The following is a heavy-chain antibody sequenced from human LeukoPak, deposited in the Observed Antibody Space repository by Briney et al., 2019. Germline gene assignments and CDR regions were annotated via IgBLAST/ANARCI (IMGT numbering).Heavy chain of an antibody. Sequence: PGGSLRLSCVGSGFTFSNYWVNWVRQSPGKGLEWVANIKPDGSDKYYVDSARGRFTVSRDNAKNSAFLQMNSLRAEDTAIYYCATISAQTFDIWGQGTLVSVSS. D-gene: IGHD5-24*01. CDR3: ATISAQTFDI. V-gene: IGHV3-7*01. CDR1: GFTFSNYW. J-gene: IGHJ3*02. CDR2: IKPDGSDK.